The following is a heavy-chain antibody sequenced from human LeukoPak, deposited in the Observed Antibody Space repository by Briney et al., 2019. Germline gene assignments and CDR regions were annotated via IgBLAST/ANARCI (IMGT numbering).Heavy chain of an antibody. D-gene: IGHD3-16*01. Sequence: SVKVSCKASGGTFNKYAITWVRQVPGQGLEWMGGIIPMHAPARYAQNFQGRVTITTDESTSTAYMELSSLKSEDTALYYCARGPLGGIFSSGSPPWGQGTLVTVSS. J-gene: IGHJ5*02. CDR3: ARGPLGGIFSSGSPP. CDR2: IIPMHAPA. CDR1: GGTFNKYA. V-gene: IGHV1-69*05.